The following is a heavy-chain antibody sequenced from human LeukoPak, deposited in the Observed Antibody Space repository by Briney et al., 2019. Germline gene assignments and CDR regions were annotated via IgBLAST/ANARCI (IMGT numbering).Heavy chain of an antibody. CDR1: GFTFSNAW. Sequence: GGSLRLSCAASGFTFSNAWMSWVRQAPGKGLEWIGRIKTKTDGGTTDYAAPVKGRFTISRDDSKNTLYLQINSLKIEDTAVYHCTTGRHYYGSGSYIGFDPWGQGTLVTVSS. CDR3: TTGRHYYGSGSYIGFDP. V-gene: IGHV3-15*01. D-gene: IGHD3-10*01. J-gene: IGHJ5*02. CDR2: IKTKTDGGTT.